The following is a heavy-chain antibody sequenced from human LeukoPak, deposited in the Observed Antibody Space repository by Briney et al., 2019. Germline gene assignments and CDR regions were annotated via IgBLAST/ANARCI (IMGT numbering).Heavy chain of an antibody. D-gene: IGHD3-22*01. Sequence: GGSLRLSCAASGFTFSNAWMSWVRQAPGKGLEWVGRIKSKTDGGTTDYAAPVKGRFTISRDDSKNTLYLQMNSLKTEDTAVYYCWAYYYDSSGYYPSDYWGQGTLVTVSS. V-gene: IGHV3-15*01. CDR1: GFTFSNAW. CDR2: IKSKTDGGTT. J-gene: IGHJ4*02. CDR3: WAYYYDSSGYYPSDY.